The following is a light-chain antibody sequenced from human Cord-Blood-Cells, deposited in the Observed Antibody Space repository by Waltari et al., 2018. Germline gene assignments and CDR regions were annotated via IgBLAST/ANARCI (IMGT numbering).Light chain of an antibody. J-gene: IGKJ2*01. Sequence: DIQMTQSPSSLSASVGDRVTITCRASQSISRYLNWYQQQPGQAPKLLIYAASSLHSGVPARFSGSGSGTDFTLTISSLQPEDFATYYCQQSYSTPYTFGQGTKLEIK. CDR1: QSISRY. V-gene: IGKV1-39*01. CDR2: AAS. CDR3: QQSYSTPYT.